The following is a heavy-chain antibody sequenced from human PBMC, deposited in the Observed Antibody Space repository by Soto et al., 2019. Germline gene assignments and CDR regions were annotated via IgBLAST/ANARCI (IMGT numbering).Heavy chain of an antibody. CDR2: IWYDGSNK. J-gene: IGHJ6*02. V-gene: IGHV3-33*01. D-gene: IGHD3-3*01. CDR3: ARVRVWGGYDFWSGYLIPDGMGV. Sequence: PGGSLRLSCAASVFTVSSYGMHWVRQAPGKGLEWVAVIWYDGSNKYYADSVKGRFTISIDNSKNTLYLQMNSLRAEDTAVYYCARVRVWGGYDFWSGYLIPDGMGVWGQGTTVTVSS. CDR1: VFTVSSYG.